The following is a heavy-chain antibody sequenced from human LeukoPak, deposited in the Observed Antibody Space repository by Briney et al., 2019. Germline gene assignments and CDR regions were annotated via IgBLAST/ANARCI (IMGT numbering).Heavy chain of an antibody. V-gene: IGHV1-2*06. D-gene: IGHD2-2*01. CDR3: ARAGFAMVVPGAIYFDGFDI. CDR2: INPNSGGT. CDR1: GYMFTGYY. Sequence: ASVKVSCKASGYMFTGYYMHWVRQAPGQGLEWMGRINPNSGGTDYAQKFQGRVTMTRDTSISTVYMELSRLRSDDTAVYYCARAGFAMVVPGAIYFDGFDIWGQGTTVTVSS. J-gene: IGHJ3*02.